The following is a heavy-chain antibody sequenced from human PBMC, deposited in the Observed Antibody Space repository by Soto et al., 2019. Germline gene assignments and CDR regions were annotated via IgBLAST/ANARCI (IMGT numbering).Heavy chain of an antibody. CDR2: LNTGDGNT. CDR3: ARGENYGSAREVFDH. V-gene: IGHV1-18*04. CDR1: GYSFSTYG. Sequence: QVLLVQSGAEVKKPGASVKVSCKASGYSFSTYGVSWVRQAPGQGLEWMGWLNTGDGNTAYAQKLLCRITLTTDTSTKTAYMELRSLRSDDTAIYYCARGENYGSAREVFDHWGQGTLVTVSS. D-gene: IGHD3-10*01. J-gene: IGHJ4*02.